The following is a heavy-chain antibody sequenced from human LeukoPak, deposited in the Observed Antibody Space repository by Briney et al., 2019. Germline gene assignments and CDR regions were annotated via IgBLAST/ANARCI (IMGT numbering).Heavy chain of an antibody. D-gene: IGHD5-12*01. CDR3: ARTLVASTYWYFDL. V-gene: IGHV4-39*07. Sequence: SETLSLTCTVSGGSISSSSYYWGWIRQPPGKGLEWIGSIYYSGSTYYNPSLKSRVTISVDTSKNQFSLKLSSVTAADTAVYYCARTLVASTYWYFDLWGRGTLVTVSS. CDR1: GGSISSSSYY. CDR2: IYYSGST. J-gene: IGHJ2*01.